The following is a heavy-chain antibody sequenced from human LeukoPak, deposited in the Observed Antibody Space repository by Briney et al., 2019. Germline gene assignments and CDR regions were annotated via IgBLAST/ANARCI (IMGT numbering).Heavy chain of an antibody. V-gene: IGHV4-39*07. CDR3: AREGLYSSSWTVFDY. D-gene: IGHD6-13*01. J-gene: IGHJ4*02. CDR1: GGSISSGNYY. CDR2: VYYGGIS. Sequence: PSETLSLTCTVSGGSISSGNYYWGWIRQPPGTGLEWIGSVYYGGISSYNPSLKSRVTISVDTSKNQFSLKLSSVTAADTAVYYCAREGLYSSSWTVFDYWGQGTLVTVSS.